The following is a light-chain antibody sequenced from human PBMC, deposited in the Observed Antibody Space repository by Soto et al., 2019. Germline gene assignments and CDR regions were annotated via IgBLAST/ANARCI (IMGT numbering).Light chain of an antibody. CDR1: QSVSSSY. Sequence: EIVLTQSPGTLSLSPGERATLSCRASQSVSSSYLAWYQQKPGQAPMLLIYCASSRSTGIPYRFSGSGSGTDFTLTISRLESEDLAVYYCQQDGSSPIFTFGPGTKVDIK. CDR3: QQDGSSPIFT. V-gene: IGKV3-20*01. J-gene: IGKJ3*01. CDR2: CAS.